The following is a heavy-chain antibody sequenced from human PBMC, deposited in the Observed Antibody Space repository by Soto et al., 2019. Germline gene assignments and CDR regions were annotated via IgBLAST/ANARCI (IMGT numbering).Heavy chain of an antibody. J-gene: IGHJ5*02. Sequence: QVQMVQSGNEVKKPGASVMVFCKTSGYTFTSYGVSWVRQAPGQGLEWIGLISPYNGDTLYARKFQGRVTVTADRATDTVYMELRSLTSDDTAVYYCVRDASSGYRGWWDPWGQGTLVTVSS. V-gene: IGHV1-18*01. D-gene: IGHD6-25*01. CDR2: ISPYNGDT. CDR1: GYTFTSYG. CDR3: VRDASSGYRGWWDP.